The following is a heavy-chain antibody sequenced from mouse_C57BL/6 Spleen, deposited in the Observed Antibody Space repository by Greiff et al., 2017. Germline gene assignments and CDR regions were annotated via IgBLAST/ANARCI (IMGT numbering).Heavy chain of an antibody. CDR2: ISDGGSYT. CDR1: GFTFSSYA. D-gene: IGHD2-3*01. Sequence: EVKLMESGGGLVKPGGSLKLSCAASGFTFSSYAMSWVRQTPEKRLEWVATISDGGSYTYYPDNVKGRFTISRDNAKNNLYLQMGHLKSEDTAMYYCARDRDGYYLIPFCDYWGQGTTLTVSS. V-gene: IGHV5-4*01. CDR3: ARDRDGYYLIPFCDY. J-gene: IGHJ2*01.